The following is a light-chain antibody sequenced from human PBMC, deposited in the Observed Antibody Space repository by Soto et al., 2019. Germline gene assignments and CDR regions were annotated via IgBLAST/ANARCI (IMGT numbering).Light chain of an antibody. J-gene: IGLJ3*02. CDR1: SSDVGGYNH. CDR2: EVA. CDR3: SSYTIKNTWV. Sequence: QSVLTQPASVTGSPGQSITISCTGSSSDVGGYNHVSCYRQSPGTAPQLIIYEVAIRPSGVSDRFSGSKSVNTASLTISGLQPEDEADYYCSSYTIKNTWVFGGGTKLTVL. V-gene: IGLV2-14*01.